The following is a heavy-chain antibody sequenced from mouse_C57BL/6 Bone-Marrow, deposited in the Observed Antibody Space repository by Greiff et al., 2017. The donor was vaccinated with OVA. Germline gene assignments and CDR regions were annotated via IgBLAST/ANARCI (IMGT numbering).Heavy chain of an antibody. Sequence: VQLQQSGAELVRPGASVKLSCTASGFNIKDDYMHWVKQRPEQGLEWIGWIDPENGDTEYASKFQGKATITADTSSNPAYLQLSSLTSEDTAVYYGTTEAEYNGSSIWFAYWGQGTMVTVAA. CDR2: IDPENGDT. V-gene: IGHV14-4*01. CDR1: GFNIKDDY. CDR3: TTEAEYNGSSIWFAY. J-gene: IGHJ3*01. D-gene: IGHD1-1*01.